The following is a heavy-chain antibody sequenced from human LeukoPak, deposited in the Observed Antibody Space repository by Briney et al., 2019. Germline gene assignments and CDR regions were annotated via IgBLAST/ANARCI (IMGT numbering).Heavy chain of an antibody. Sequence: GGSLRLSCAASGFTLSRYWMHWVRQAPGKGLVWVSRIKNDGSSISYADSVKGRFTISRDNAKNTLYLQMNSLRVEDTAVYYCARVVVAATTVDYWGQGTLVTVSS. CDR1: GFTLSRYW. CDR2: IKNDGSSI. J-gene: IGHJ4*02. V-gene: IGHV3-74*01. D-gene: IGHD2-15*01. CDR3: ARVVVAATTVDY.